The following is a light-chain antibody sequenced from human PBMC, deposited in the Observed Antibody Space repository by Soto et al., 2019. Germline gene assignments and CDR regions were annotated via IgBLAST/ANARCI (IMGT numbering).Light chain of an antibody. Sequence: ENVLTQSPGTLSLSPGERATLSCRASQNVDNNFLAWYQHNPGQPPRLLIFGASIRAAGIPDRFSGSGSGTNFTISISRLEPEDFVVYHCQQYGSLPYTFGQGTKLDI. CDR3: QQYGSLPYT. CDR2: GAS. CDR1: QNVDNNF. V-gene: IGKV3-20*01. J-gene: IGKJ2*01.